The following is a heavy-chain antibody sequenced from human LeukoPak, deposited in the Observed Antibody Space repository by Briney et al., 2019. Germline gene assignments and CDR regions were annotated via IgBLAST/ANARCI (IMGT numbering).Heavy chain of an antibody. CDR2: ISSSSSYI. J-gene: IGHJ6*02. V-gene: IGHV3-21*01. D-gene: IGHD5-18*01. CDR3: ARERTWIQPPYYYYYYGMDV. CDR1: GFTFSSYS. Sequence: GGSLRLSCAASGFTFSSYSMNWVRQAPGKGLEWVSSISSSSSYIYYADSVKGRFTISRDNAKNSLYLQMNSLRAEDTAVYYCARERTWIQPPYYYYYYGMDVWGQGTTVTVSS.